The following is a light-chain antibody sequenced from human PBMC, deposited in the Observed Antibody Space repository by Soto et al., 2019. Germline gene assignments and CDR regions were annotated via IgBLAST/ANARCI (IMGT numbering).Light chain of an antibody. CDR1: QSVSNY. J-gene: IGKJ1*01. V-gene: IGKV3-11*01. Sequence: EIVLTQSPGTLSLSPGERATLSCWASQSVSNYFVWYQQKPGHAPTRLIYYASNSATAIPARFIGSGSGTEFTLTISSLEPEDFAVYYCQQRSSWPCTFGQGTKVDIK. CDR3: QQRSSWPCT. CDR2: YAS.